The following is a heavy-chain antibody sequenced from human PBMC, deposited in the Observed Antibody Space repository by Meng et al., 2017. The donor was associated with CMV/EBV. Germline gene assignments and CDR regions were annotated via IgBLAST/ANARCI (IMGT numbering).Heavy chain of an antibody. J-gene: IGHJ5*02. V-gene: IGHV1-2*02. D-gene: IGHD4-23*01. CDR2: INPNSGGT. Sequence: ASVKVSCKASGYTFTGYYMHWVRQAPGQGLEWMGWINPNSGGTNYAQKFQGRVTMTSDTSISTAYMELSRLRSDDTAVYYCARDLGWCWDYGGNSCRSWFDPWGQGTLVTVSS. CDR1: GYTFTGYY. CDR3: ARDLGWCWDYGGNSCRSWFDP.